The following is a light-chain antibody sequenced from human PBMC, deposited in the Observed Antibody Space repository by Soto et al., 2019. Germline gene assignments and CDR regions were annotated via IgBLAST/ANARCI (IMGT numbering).Light chain of an antibody. J-gene: IGKJ1*01. CDR3: QQDGSSGT. CDR1: QSVISNS. CDR2: GAS. Sequence: EIVLTQSPGTLSLSPGERATLSCRASQSVISNSLAWYQQKPGQPPRLLIHGASTRAPGIPERFSGSRSGTDFTLTISRQEPEDFAVYYRQQDGSSGTFGQGTKVNI. V-gene: IGKV3-20*01.